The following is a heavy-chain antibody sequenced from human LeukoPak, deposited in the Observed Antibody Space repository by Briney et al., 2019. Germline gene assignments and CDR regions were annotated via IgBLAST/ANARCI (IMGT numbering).Heavy chain of an antibody. CDR1: GYTFTTYA. V-gene: IGHV1-3*01. CDR3: ARLRRGELLPRAFYYFDY. J-gene: IGHJ4*02. D-gene: IGHD1-26*01. CDR2: INAGNGNT. Sequence: GASVKVSCKASGYTFTTYAVNWVRQAPGQRLEWMGWINAGNGNTKYSQKFQGRVTITRDTSASTAYMELSSLRSEDTAVYYCARLRRGELLPRAFYYFDYWGQGTLVTVSS.